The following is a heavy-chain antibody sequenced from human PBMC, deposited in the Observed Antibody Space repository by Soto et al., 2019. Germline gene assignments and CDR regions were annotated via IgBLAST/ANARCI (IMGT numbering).Heavy chain of an antibody. Sequence: PGESLKISCNGSGYSFTSYWISWVRQMPGKGLEWMGRIDPSDSYTNYSPSFQGHVTISADKSISTAYLQWSSLKASDTAMYYCARTRQGGYSSSWYSNFDYWGQGTLVTVS. J-gene: IGHJ4*02. CDR3: ARTRQGGYSSSWYSNFDY. CDR1: GYSFTSYW. CDR2: IDPSDSYT. D-gene: IGHD6-13*01. V-gene: IGHV5-10-1*01.